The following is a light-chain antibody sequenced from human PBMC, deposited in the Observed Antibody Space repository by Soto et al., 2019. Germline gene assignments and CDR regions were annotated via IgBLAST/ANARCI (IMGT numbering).Light chain of an antibody. Sequence: EFVLTQSPGTLSLSPGERATPSCRASQRFSISYLVWYQQKPGQAPRLLMYCASTRATGIPDRFSGSGSETDFPLTISRLEPEDFAVYYCQQDGSPPWTFAQRTKVEIK. J-gene: IGKJ1*01. CDR1: QRFSISY. CDR3: QQDGSPPWT. V-gene: IGKV3-20*01. CDR2: CAS.